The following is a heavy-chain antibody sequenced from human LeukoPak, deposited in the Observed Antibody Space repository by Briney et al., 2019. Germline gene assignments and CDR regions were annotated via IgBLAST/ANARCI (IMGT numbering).Heavy chain of an antibody. Sequence: SETLSLTCAVYGGSFSGYYWSWIRQPPGKGLEWIGEINHSGSTNYNPSLKSRVTISVDTSKNQFSLKLSSVTAADTAVYYCARGLTIGIRLNWFDPWGQGTLVTVSS. J-gene: IGHJ5*02. CDR3: ARGLTIGIRLNWFDP. V-gene: IGHV4-34*01. CDR1: GGSFSGYY. CDR2: INHSGST. D-gene: IGHD3-3*01.